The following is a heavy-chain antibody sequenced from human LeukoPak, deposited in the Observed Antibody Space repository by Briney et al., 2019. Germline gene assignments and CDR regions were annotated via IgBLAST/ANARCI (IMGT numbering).Heavy chain of an antibody. CDR2: IKSRNRGETV. J-gene: IGHJ4*02. Sequence: GGSLRLSCAASGFTFSDAWMNWVRLAPGKGLEWVGRIKSRNRGETVDYAAPVKGRFTISRDDSKTTVYLQMNSLKTEDTAIYYCTTDGSTTLSNTFDYWGQGTLVTVSS. CDR3: TTDGSTTLSNTFDY. D-gene: IGHD1-26*01. V-gene: IGHV3-15*01. CDR1: GFTFSDAW.